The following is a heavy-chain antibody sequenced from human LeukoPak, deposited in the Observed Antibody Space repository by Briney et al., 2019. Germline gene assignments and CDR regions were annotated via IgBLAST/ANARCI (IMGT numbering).Heavy chain of an antibody. J-gene: IGHJ6*03. D-gene: IGHD3-16*01. Sequence: GASVKVSCKASGYTFTGYYMHWVRQAPGQGLEWMGWINPNSGGTNYAQKFQGRVTMTRDTSISTAYMELSRLRSDDTAVYYCARDITPWGILTPYYMDVWGKGTTVTVSS. CDR2: INPNSGGT. CDR3: ARDITPWGILTPYYMDV. CDR1: GYTFTGYY. V-gene: IGHV1-2*02.